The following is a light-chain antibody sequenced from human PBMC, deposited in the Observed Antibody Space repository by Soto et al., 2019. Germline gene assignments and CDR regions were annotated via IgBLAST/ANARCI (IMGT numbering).Light chain of an antibody. CDR2: ETS. CDR1: SSDFGSYKF. Sequence: HSALTQPASVSGSPGQSVSISCTGTSSDFGSYKFVSWYQHHPGKVPKVIIYETSKRPSGVSDRFSGYKSGNTAYLTISGLQAEDEADYYCFSFTSTNTHVFGSGTKVTV. CDR3: FSFTSTNTHV. V-gene: IGLV2-23*01. J-gene: IGLJ1*01.